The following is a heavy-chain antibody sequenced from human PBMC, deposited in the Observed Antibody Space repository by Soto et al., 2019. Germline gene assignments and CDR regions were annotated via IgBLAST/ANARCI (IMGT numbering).Heavy chain of an antibody. V-gene: IGHV3-23*01. Sequence: GGSLRLSCAASGFTISSNAMYWVRQAPGKGLEWVSAISDRGDTTHYADSVKGRFTISRDTSKNTLYLQLNALRADDTAVYYCAKDKPGTTSFDYWGQGTLVTVSS. CDR3: AKDKPGTTSFDY. J-gene: IGHJ4*02. CDR2: ISDRGDTT. CDR1: GFTISSNA. D-gene: IGHD1-1*01.